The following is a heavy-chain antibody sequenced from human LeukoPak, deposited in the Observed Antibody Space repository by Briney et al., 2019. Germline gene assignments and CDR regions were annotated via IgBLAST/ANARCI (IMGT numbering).Heavy chain of an antibody. Sequence: SGGSLRLSCAASGFTFDDYGMSWVRQAPGKGLEWVSGINWNGGSTGYADSVKGRFTISRDNAKNSLYLQMNSLRAEDTAVYYCAKDFVWFGGLLADYWGQGTLVTVSS. J-gene: IGHJ4*02. CDR1: GFTFDDYG. D-gene: IGHD3-10*01. CDR2: INWNGGST. V-gene: IGHV3-20*04. CDR3: AKDFVWFGGLLADY.